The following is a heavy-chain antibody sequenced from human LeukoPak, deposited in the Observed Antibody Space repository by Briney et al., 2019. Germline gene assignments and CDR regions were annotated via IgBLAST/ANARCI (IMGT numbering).Heavy chain of an antibody. CDR1: GGSISSYY. V-gene: IGHV4-59*01. Sequence: SETLSLTCTVSGGSISSYYWSWIRQPPGKGLEWIGYIYYSGSTSYNPSLKSRVTIPLDTSNNQFSLKLRSVTAADTAVYYCARGHSIEPYYYYYYMDVWGKGTTVTVSS. CDR3: ARGHSIEPYYYYYYMDV. CDR2: IYYSGST. D-gene: IGHD4-11*01. J-gene: IGHJ6*03.